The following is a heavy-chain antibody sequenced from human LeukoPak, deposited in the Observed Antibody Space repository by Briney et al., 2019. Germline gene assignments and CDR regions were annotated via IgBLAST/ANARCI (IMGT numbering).Heavy chain of an antibody. CDR2: IIPIFGTA. Sequence: SVKVSCKASGGTFSSYAISWVRQAPGQGLEWMGGIIPIFGTANYAQKFQGRVTITADESTSTAYMELSSLRSEDTAVYYCARYDFWSGYPSAYKWFDPWGQGTLVTVSS. D-gene: IGHD3-3*01. V-gene: IGHV1-69*13. J-gene: IGHJ5*02. CDR3: ARYDFWSGYPSAYKWFDP. CDR1: GGTFSSYA.